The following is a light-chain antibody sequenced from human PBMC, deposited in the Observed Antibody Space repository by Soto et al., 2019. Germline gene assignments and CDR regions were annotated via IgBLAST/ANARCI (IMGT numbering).Light chain of an antibody. CDR3: QHLNSYLFT. CDR1: QGISSY. Sequence: IQLTQAPSSLSASVGDRVTITCRASQGISSYLAWYQQKPGEAPKLLIYASSTLQSGVPSKFSGRRSGTDFLLTLSSLRPEDFATYYLQHLNSYLFTFGPGTKVAIK. V-gene: IGKV1-9*01. J-gene: IGKJ3*01. CDR2: ASS.